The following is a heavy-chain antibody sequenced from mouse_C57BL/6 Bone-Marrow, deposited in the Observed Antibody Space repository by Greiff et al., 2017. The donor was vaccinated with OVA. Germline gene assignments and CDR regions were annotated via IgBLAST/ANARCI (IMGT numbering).Heavy chain of an antibody. CDR3: ARHGDYGSFFDY. CDR2: ISSGGRYT. J-gene: IGHJ2*01. D-gene: IGHD1-1*01. CDR1: GFTFSSYG. V-gene: IGHV5-6*01. Sequence: EVKLQESGGDLVKPGGSLKLSCAASGFTFSSYGMSWVRQTPDKRLAWVATISSGGRYTSYPDSVQGRFTLSRDNAKNTLYLQMSSLKSDDTAMYYCARHGDYGSFFDYWGQGTTLTVSS.